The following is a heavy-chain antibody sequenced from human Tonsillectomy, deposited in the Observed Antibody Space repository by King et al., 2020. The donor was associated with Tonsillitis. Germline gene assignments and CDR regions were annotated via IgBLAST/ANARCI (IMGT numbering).Heavy chain of an antibody. Sequence: VQLVESGGGLVQPGGSLRLSCAASGFSFSNYGMSWVRQAPGKGLEWLLTISDSGDSRKNADSVKGRFTISRDNSKSTLYLQMNSLRAEDTAVYYCAKDTTGTKDYYSYGMDVWGQGTTVTVSS. D-gene: IGHD1-1*01. V-gene: IGHV3-23*04. CDR2: ISDSGDSR. J-gene: IGHJ6*02. CDR1: GFSFSNYG. CDR3: AKDTTGTKDYYSYGMDV.